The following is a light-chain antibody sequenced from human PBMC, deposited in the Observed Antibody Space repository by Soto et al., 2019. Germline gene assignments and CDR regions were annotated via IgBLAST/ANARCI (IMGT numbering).Light chain of an antibody. Sequence: QSVLTQPPSVSAAPGQTVTISCSGSSSNIGNNYVSWYQQLPGTAPKLLIYDIHKRPSGIPDRFSGSKSGTSATLGITGLQTGDEAEYYCGTWDSSLSTVVFGGGTKLTVL. CDR3: GTWDSSLSTVV. CDR1: SSNIGNNY. CDR2: DIH. J-gene: IGLJ3*02. V-gene: IGLV1-51*01.